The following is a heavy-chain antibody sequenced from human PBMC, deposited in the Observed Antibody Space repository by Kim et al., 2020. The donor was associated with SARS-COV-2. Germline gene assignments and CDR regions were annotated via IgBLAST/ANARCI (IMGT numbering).Heavy chain of an antibody. D-gene: IGHD5-18*01. CDR3: ARSDVDTVDY. J-gene: IGHJ4*02. CDR2: ST. V-gene: IGHV3-23*01. Sequence: STYYADSGKGRFTIARENSKNTLYLQMNSLRAEDTAVYYCARSDVDTVDYWGQGTLVTVSS.